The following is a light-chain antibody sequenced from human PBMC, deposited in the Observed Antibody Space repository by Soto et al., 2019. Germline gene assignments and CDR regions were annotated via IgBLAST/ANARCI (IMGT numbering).Light chain of an antibody. CDR1: SGHSSYA. CDR3: QNWGTGIQV. J-gene: IGLJ2*01. V-gene: IGLV4-69*01. CDR2: LNSDGSH. Sequence: QLVLTQSPSASASLGASVKLTCTLSSGHSSYAIAWHQQQPDKGPRYLMKLNSDGSHSKGDGIPDRFSGSSSGAERYLTISSLQSEDEADYYCQNWGTGIQVFGGGTKLTVL.